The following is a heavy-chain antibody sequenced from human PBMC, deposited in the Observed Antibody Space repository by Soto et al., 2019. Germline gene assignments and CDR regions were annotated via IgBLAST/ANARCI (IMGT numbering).Heavy chain of an antibody. J-gene: IGHJ4*02. CDR2: IYYSGST. Sequence: QVQLQESGPGLVKPSETLSLTCTVSGGSISSYYWSWIRQPPGKGLEWIGYIYYSGSTNHNPSLKSRVTISVDTSKNQFSLKLSSVTAADTAVYYCARGGGSPDYWGQGTLVTVSS. CDR3: ARGGGSPDY. D-gene: IGHD2-15*01. CDR1: GGSISSYY. V-gene: IGHV4-59*01.